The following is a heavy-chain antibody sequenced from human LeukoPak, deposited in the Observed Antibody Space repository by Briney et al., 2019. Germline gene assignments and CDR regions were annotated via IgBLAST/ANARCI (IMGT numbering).Heavy chain of an antibody. J-gene: IGHJ6*04. CDR2: ISSSSSYI. V-gene: IGHV3-21*01. Sequence: GGSLRLSCAASGFTFSSYAMNWVRQAPGKGLEWVSSISSSSSYIYYADSVKGRFTISRDNAKNSLYLQMNSLRAEDTAVYYCARGDTAMSTVDVWGKGTTVTVSS. CDR3: ARGDTAMSTVDV. D-gene: IGHD5-18*01. CDR1: GFTFSSYA.